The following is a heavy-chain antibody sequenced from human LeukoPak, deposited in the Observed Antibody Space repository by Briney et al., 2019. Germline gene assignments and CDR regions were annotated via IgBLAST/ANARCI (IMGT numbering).Heavy chain of an antibody. J-gene: IGHJ4*02. V-gene: IGHV3-66*01. D-gene: IGHD3-9*01. CDR1: GFTVSSNY. CDR2: SYSGGST. CDR3: AREILTGYHATKGYFDY. Sequence: GGSLRLSCAASGFTVSSNYMSWVRQAPGKGLEWVSVSYSGGSTYYADSVKGRFTISRDNSKNTLYLQMNSLRAEDTAVYYCAREILTGYHATKGYFDYWGQGTLVTVSS.